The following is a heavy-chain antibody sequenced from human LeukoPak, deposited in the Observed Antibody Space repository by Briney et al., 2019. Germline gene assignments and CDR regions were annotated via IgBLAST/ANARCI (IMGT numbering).Heavy chain of an antibody. D-gene: IGHD3-10*01. CDR2: INHSGST. V-gene: IGHV4-34*01. Sequence: SETLSLTCAVYGGSFSGYYWSWIRQPPGKGLEWIGEINHSGSTNYNPSLKSRVTISVDTSKNQFSLKLSSVTAADTAVYYCARHGRFGELLSNWFDPWGQGTLVTVSS. CDR1: GGSFSGYY. J-gene: IGHJ5*02. CDR3: ARHGRFGELLSNWFDP.